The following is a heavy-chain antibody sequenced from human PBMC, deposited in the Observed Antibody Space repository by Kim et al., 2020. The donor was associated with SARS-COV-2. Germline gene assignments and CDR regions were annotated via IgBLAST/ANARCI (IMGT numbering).Heavy chain of an antibody. Sequence: SVKVSCKASGGTFSSYAISWVRQAPGQGLEWMGGIIPIFGTANYAQKFQGRVTITADESTSTAYMELSSLRSEDTAVYYCARDNAVTTMRHYYYYGMDVWGQGTTVTVSS. CDR1: GGTFSSYA. CDR3: ARDNAVTTMRHYYYYGMDV. J-gene: IGHJ6*02. D-gene: IGHD4-4*01. CDR2: IIPIFGTA. V-gene: IGHV1-69*13.